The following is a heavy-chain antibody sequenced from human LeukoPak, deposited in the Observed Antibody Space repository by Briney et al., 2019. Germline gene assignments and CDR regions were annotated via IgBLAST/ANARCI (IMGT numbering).Heavy chain of an antibody. V-gene: IGHV4-34*01. CDR3: ARGSSNYRTDAFDI. Sequence: SETLSLTCAVYGGSFSGYYWSWIRQPPGKGLEWIGEINHSGSTNYNPSLKSRVTISVDTSKIQFSLKLGSVTAADTAVYYCARGSSNYRTDAFDIWGQGTMVTVSS. CDR1: GGSFSGYY. CDR2: INHSGST. J-gene: IGHJ3*02. D-gene: IGHD4-4*01.